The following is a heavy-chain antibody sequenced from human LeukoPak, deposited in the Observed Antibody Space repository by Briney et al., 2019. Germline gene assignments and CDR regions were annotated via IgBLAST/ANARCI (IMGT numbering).Heavy chain of an antibody. CDR1: GGSFSDYY. Sequence: KSSETLSLTCAVYGGSFSDYYWSWIRQTPGKWLEWIGEINHSGSTNYNPSLKSRLTISVDTSKNQFSLKLSSVTAADTAVYYCARHPTTIEVAGPFFDYWGQGTLVTVSS. CDR2: INHSGST. D-gene: IGHD3-22*01. V-gene: IGHV4-34*01. CDR3: ARHPTTIEVAGPFFDY. J-gene: IGHJ4*02.